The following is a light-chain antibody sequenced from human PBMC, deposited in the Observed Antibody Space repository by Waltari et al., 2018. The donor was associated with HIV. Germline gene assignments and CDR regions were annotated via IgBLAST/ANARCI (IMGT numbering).Light chain of an antibody. CDR2: KDS. Sequence: SYELTQPPSVSVSPGQTARITCSGETLADQYVYWYQQKSGQDPVLVMYKDSERPSGSPERFYGSTSGTTVTLIISGVQAEDEADYYCQSVDSKDSHYVFGTGTKVTVL. J-gene: IGLJ1*01. CDR3: QSVDSKDSHYV. CDR1: TLADQY. V-gene: IGLV3-25*03.